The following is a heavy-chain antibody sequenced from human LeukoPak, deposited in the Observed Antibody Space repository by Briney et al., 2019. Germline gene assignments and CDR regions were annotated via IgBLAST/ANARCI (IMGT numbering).Heavy chain of an antibody. CDR1: GYSISSGYY. V-gene: IGHV4-38-2*02. J-gene: IGHJ4*02. CDR3: ARGTDNDYDSSGYNY. Sequence: SETLSLTCTVSGYSISSGYYWGWIRQPPGKGLEWIGSIYHSGSTYYNPSLKSRVTISVDTSKNQFSLKLSSVTAADTAVYYCARGTDNDYDSSGYNYWGQGTLVTVPS. CDR2: IYHSGST. D-gene: IGHD3-22*01.